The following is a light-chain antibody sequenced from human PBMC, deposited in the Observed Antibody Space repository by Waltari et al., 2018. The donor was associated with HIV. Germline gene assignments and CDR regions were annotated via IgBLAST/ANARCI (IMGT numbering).Light chain of an antibody. CDR3: QQSYSTPLT. Sequence: DIQMTQSPSSLSASVGDRVTITCRASQSISSYLNWYQQKPGKAPKHLIYAASSLQSGVPSRFSGSGSGTDFTLTSSSLQPEDFATYYCQQSYSTPLTFGGGTKVEIK. J-gene: IGKJ4*01. CDR1: QSISSY. CDR2: AAS. V-gene: IGKV1-39*01.